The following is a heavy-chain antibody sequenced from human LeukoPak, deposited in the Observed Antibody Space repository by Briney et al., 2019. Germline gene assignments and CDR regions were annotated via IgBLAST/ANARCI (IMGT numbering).Heavy chain of an antibody. CDR1: GGSIGRYF. CDR2: IYYSGYT. Sequence: TSETLSLTCSVSGGSIGRYFWSWIRQPPGMGLEWIGYIYYSGYTNYNPSLKSRVTMSVDTSKNQFSLKLGSVPAADTAMYFCARVKESCGSYPPPTHLDYWGQGTLVTVSS. V-gene: IGHV4-59*01. CDR3: ARVKESCGSYPPPTHLDY. J-gene: IGHJ4*02. D-gene: IGHD3-22*01.